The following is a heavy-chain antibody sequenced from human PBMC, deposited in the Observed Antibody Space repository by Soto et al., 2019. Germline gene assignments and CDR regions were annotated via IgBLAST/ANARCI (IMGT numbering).Heavy chain of an antibody. CDR2: ISGSGGST. J-gene: IGHJ6*03. Sequence: GGSLRLSCAASGFTFSSYAMSWVRQAPGKGLEWVSAISGSGGSTYYADSVKGRFTISRDNSKNTLYLQMNSLRAEDTAVYYYTKGYDFWSGYSLAGMDVWGKGTTVTVSS. CDR1: GFTFSSYA. CDR3: TKGYDFWSGYSLAGMDV. D-gene: IGHD3-3*01. V-gene: IGHV3-23*01.